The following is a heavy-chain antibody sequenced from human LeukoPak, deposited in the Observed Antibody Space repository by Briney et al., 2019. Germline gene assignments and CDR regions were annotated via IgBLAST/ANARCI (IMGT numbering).Heavy chain of an antibody. CDR1: GDSVSSKNGA. J-gene: IGHJ4*02. V-gene: IGHV6-1*01. CDR3: ARDFGTTGWHTFDY. D-gene: IGHD6-19*01. Sequence: SQTLSLTCVVSGDSVSSKNGAWNWIRQSPSRGLEWLGRTYYRSNGYNYYAESMEGRMTISQDTSKNQYSLHLNSVTPDDTSVYYCARDFGTTGWHTFDYWGQGTLVTVSS. CDR2: TYYRSNGYN.